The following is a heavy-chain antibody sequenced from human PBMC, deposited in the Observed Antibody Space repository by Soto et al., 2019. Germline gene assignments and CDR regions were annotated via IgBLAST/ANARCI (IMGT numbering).Heavy chain of an antibody. CDR1: GGTISSYS. V-gene: IGHV3-48*01. J-gene: IGHJ4*02. Sequence: PLRVSCAASGGTISSYSVNWIRQAPGKGLEWVSYISSSSSSIYYANSVKGRFTVSRDNAKNSLYLQMNSLRAEDTAVYYCARDLAMVGFDYWGQGALVTVSS. CDR2: ISSSSSSI. CDR3: ARDLAMVGFDY. D-gene: IGHD6-19*01.